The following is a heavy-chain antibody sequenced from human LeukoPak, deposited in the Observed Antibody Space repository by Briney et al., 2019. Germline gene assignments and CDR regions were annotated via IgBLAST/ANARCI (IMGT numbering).Heavy chain of an antibody. CDR3: ARDIRVRGVITNLYYYYYMDV. J-gene: IGHJ6*03. CDR1: GFTFSSYW. D-gene: IGHD3-10*01. Sequence: GGSLRLSCAASGFTFSSYWMSWVRQAPGKGLEWVANIKQDGSEKYYVDSVKGRFTISRDNAKNSLYLQMNSLRAEDTAVYYCARDIRVRGVITNLYYYYYMDVWGKGTTVTISS. CDR2: IKQDGSEK. V-gene: IGHV3-7*01.